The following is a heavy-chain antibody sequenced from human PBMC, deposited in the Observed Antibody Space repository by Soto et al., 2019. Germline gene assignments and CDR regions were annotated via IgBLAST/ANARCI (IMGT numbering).Heavy chain of an antibody. D-gene: IGHD1-26*01. V-gene: IGHV3-23*01. CDR3: AKGGAVLLEPFDV. Sequence: GQLLESGGGMVQPGGSLRLSCAASGFTFSSFAMHWVRLPPGRGLEWVAAVTSSASSTHYADSVKGRFTISRDNSKNTLDLQMNSLRADETAVYYCAKGGAVLLEPFDVGGQGTMVTVPS. CDR1: GFTFSSFA. CDR2: VTSSASST. J-gene: IGHJ3*01.